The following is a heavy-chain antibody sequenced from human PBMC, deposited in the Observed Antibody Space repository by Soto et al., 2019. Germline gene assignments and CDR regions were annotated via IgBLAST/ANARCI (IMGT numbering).Heavy chain of an antibody. J-gene: IGHJ4*02. D-gene: IGHD2-8*02. CDR2: INHSGST. Sequence: PSETLSLTCAVYGGSFSGYYWSWIRQPPGKGLEWIGEINHSGSTNYNPSLKSRVTISVDTSKNQFSLKLNSVTAADTAVYYCAGDSFNTGLYFDYWGRGILVTVSS. V-gene: IGHV4-34*01. CDR1: GGSFSGYY. CDR3: AGDSFNTGLYFDY.